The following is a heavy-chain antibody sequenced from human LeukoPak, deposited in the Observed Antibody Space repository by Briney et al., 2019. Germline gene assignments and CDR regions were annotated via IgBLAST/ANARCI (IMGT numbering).Heavy chain of an antibody. Sequence: TSXXLSLTCAAYGGSFSGYYWSWIRQPPGKGLEWIGEINHSGSTNYKPSLKRRVTISVDTSKNQFSLKLSSVTAADTAVYYCARWGRPGVRYYYMDVWGKGTTVTVSS. J-gene: IGHJ6*03. CDR1: GGSFSGYY. CDR3: ARWGRPGVRYYYMDV. V-gene: IGHV4-34*01. CDR2: INHSGST. D-gene: IGHD1-1*01.